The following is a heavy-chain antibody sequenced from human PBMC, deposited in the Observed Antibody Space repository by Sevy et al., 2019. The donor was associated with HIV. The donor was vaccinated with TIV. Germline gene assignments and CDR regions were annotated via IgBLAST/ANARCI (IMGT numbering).Heavy chain of an antibody. V-gene: IGHV1-2*06. D-gene: IGHD3-3*01. CDR1: GYTFTGYY. CDR2: INPNSGGT. Sequence: ASVKVSCKASGYTFTGYYMHWVRQAPGQGLEWMGRINPNSGGTNYAQKLQGRVTMTRDTSISTAYMELSRLRSDDTAVYYCARGQLYDFLGGSLLGNYFDYWGQGTLVTVSS. CDR3: ARGQLYDFLGGSLLGNYFDY. J-gene: IGHJ4*02.